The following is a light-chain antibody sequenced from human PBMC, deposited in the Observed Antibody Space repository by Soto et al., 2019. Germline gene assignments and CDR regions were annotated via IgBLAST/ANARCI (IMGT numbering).Light chain of an antibody. CDR3: QQYDTYWT. J-gene: IGKJ1*01. V-gene: IGKV1-5*03. CDR1: ESISNW. Sequence: DIQMTQYPSTLSASVGDRVIITCRASESISNWLAWYQQKPGKAPNLLIYKASSLKSGVPLRFSGSGSGTEFTLTINSLQPDDFATYYCQQYDTYWTFGQGTKVDIK. CDR2: KAS.